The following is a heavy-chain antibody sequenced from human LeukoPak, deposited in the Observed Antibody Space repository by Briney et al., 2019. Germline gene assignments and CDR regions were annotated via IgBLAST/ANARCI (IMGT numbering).Heavy chain of an antibody. CDR1: GFTLCSNY. Sequence: GGSLRLSCAASGFTLCSNYISWVPQAPGKGPEGVSVIYSGGSTYYSDSVKGRFTLSRDNSKNPPYLQTNSLRAEGTAVYYCARVGYRYSSSSYYYYMDVWGKGTTVTVSS. CDR3: ARVGYRYSSSSYYYYMDV. CDR2: IYSGGST. D-gene: IGHD6-6*01. V-gene: IGHV3-53*01. J-gene: IGHJ6*03.